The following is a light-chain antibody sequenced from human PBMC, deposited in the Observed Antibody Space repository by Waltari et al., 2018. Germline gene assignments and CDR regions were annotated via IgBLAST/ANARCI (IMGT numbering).Light chain of an antibody. CDR1: QSISSY. V-gene: IGKV1-39*01. CDR3: QQSYSTPRVT. J-gene: IGKJ3*01. CDR2: YAS. Sequence: DIQMTQSPSSLSASVGDRVTITCRASQSISSYLNWYQQKPGKAPNLPIYYASSLQSGVPSXXSGSGSGTDFTLTISSXQPEDFATYYCQQSYSTPRVTFGPGTKVDIK.